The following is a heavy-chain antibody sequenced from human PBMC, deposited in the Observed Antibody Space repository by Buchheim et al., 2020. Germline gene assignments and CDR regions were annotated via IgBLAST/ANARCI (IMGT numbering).Heavy chain of an antibody. CDR2: ISSSSSTI. CDR3: ARDLGGSGSYYNSAFYYYYYGMDV. D-gene: IGHD3-10*01. CDR1: GFTFSSYS. J-gene: IGHJ6*02. Sequence: EVQLVESGGGLVQPGGSLRLSCAASGFTFSSYSMNWVRQAPGKGLEWVSYISSSSSTIYYADSVKGRFTISRDNAKNYLYLQMNSLRAEDTAVYYCARDLGGSGSYYNSAFYYYYYGMDVWGQGTT. V-gene: IGHV3-48*04.